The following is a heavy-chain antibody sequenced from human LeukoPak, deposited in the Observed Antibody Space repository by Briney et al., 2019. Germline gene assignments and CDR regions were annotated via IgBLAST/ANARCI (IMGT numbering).Heavy chain of an antibody. J-gene: IGHJ3*02. CDR3: ASITMKGRGAFDI. CDR2: ISGSGGST. V-gene: IGHV3-23*01. Sequence: PGGSLRLSCAASGFTFSSYAMSWVRQAPGKGLEWVSAISGSGGSTYYADSVKGRFTISRDNSKNTLYLQMNSLRAEDTAVYYCASITMKGRGAFDIWGQGTMVTVSS. CDR1: GFTFSSYA. D-gene: IGHD3-22*01.